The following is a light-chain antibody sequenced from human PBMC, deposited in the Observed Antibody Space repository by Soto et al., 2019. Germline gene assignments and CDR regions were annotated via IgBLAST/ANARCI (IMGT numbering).Light chain of an antibody. CDR1: QDISNY. CDR3: QRYDNLPIT. V-gene: IGKV1-33*01. CDR2: DAS. J-gene: IGKJ5*01. Sequence: DIQMTQSPSSLSASVGDRVTITCQASQDISNYLNWHQQKPGKDPKLLIYDASNLDTGVPSRFSGSGSGTDFTFTIRSLQPEDIATYYCQRYDNLPITFGQGTRLEIK.